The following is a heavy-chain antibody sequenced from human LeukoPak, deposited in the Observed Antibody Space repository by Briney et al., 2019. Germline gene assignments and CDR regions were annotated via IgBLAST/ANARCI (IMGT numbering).Heavy chain of an antibody. CDR2: ISSSGSTI. D-gene: IGHD1-26*01. V-gene: IGHV3-11*04. J-gene: IGHJ4*02. Sequence: GGSLRLSCAASGFTFSDYYMSWIRQAPGRGLEWVSYISSSGSTIYYADSVKGRFTISRDNAKNSLYLQMNSLRAEDTAVYYCATPPSYAVLGYWGQGTLVTVSS. CDR3: ATPPSYAVLGY. CDR1: GFTFSDYY.